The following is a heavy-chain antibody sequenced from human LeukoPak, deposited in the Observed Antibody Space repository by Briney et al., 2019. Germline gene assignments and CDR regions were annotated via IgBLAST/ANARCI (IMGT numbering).Heavy chain of an antibody. J-gene: IGHJ6*02. Sequence: PGGSLRLSCAASGFTVRSDDMNWVRQAPGKGLEWVSILDSDGSPSYADSVKGRFTISRDNSKNTLDLQMNSLRAEDTAVYYCARAAAGRAYYHYGMDVWGQGTTVTVSS. V-gene: IGHV3-53*01. CDR3: ARAAAGRAYYHYGMDV. D-gene: IGHD6-13*01. CDR1: GFTVRSDD. CDR2: LDSDGSP.